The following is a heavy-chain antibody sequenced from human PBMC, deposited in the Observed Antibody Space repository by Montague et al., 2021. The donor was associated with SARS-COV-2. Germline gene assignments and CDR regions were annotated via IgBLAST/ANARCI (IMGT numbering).Heavy chain of an antibody. CDR3: ARMALASSSSDFDY. CDR1: GGSISSSNW. J-gene: IGHJ4*02. CDR2: IYHSGST. V-gene: IGHV4-4*02. Sequence: SETLSLTCAVSGGSISSSNWWSWVRQPPGKGLEWIGEIYHSGSTXXNPXXXSRVTISVDKSKNQSSLKLSSVTAADTAVYYCARMALASSSSDFDYWGQGTLVTVSS. D-gene: IGHD6-6*01.